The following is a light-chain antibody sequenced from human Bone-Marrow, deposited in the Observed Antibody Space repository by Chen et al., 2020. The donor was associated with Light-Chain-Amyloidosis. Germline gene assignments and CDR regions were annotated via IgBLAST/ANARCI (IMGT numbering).Light chain of an antibody. J-gene: IGLJ2*01. CDR3: SSYTSSSAPVV. CDR1: SSDVGGYDY. Sequence: QSALTQPASVSASPGQSITIYCTGSSSDVGGYDYVSWYQQHPGKAPKLLIYDVRIRPSGVSNRFSGSKSGNTASLAISGLLTEDEAADYCSSYTSSSAPVVFGGGTKLTVL. CDR2: DVR. V-gene: IGLV2-14*03.